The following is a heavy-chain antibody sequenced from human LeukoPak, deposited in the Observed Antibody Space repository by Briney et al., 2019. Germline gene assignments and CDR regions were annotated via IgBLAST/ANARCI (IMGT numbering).Heavy chain of an antibody. V-gene: IGHV1-18*04. D-gene: IGHD4-23*01. CDR1: GYTFTSYG. CDR2: ISAYNGNT. CDR3: AIDGMTTVVNAGYYFDY. J-gene: IGHJ4*02. Sequence: ASVKVSCKASGYTFTSYGISWVRQAPGQGLEWMGWISAYNGNTNYAQKLQGSVTMTTDTSTSTAYMELRSLRSDDAAVYYCAIDGMTTVVNAGYYFDYWGQGTLVTVSS.